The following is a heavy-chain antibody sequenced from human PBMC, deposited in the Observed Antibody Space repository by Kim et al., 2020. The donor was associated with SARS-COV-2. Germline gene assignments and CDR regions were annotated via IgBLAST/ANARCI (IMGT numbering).Heavy chain of an antibody. CDR2: ISYDGSNK. V-gene: IGHV3-30*18. D-gene: IGHD3-10*01. CDR3: AKDTSRGDHHYFDY. CDR1: GFTFSSYG. Sequence: GGSLRLSCAASGFTFSSYGMHWVRQAPGKGLEWVAVISYDGSNKYYADSVKGRFTISRDNSKNTLYLQMNSLRAEDTAVYYCAKDTSRGDHHYFDYWGQGTLVTVSS. J-gene: IGHJ4*02.